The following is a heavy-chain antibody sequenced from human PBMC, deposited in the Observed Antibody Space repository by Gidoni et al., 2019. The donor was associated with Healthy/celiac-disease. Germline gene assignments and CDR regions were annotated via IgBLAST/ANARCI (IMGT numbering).Heavy chain of an antibody. V-gene: IGHV1-69*04. J-gene: IGHJ4*02. D-gene: IGHD6-19*01. Sequence: QVQLVQSGAEVKKPGSSVKVSCKASGGTFSSYAISWVRQAPGQGLEWMGRIIPILGIANYAQKFQGRVTITADKSTSTAYMELSSLRSEDTAVYYCARDGGGDSSGWHAQENYFDYWGQGTLVTVSS. CDR1: GGTFSSYA. CDR3: ARDGGGDSSGWHAQENYFDY. CDR2: IIPILGIA.